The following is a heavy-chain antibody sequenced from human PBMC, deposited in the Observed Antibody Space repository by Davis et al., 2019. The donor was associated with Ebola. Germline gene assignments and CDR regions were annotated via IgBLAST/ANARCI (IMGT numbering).Heavy chain of an antibody. CDR2: FDPEHGER. Sequence: ASVKVSCKVSGYTLTELSIHWVRQAPGKGLEWMGGFDPEHGERIYAQKFQGRVTVTRDTSTTTVYMDLSSLRSEDTALYYCTTPGGQDSGYDVFDIWGQGTMVTVSS. V-gene: IGHV1-24*01. J-gene: IGHJ3*02. CDR3: TTPGGQDSGYDVFDI. D-gene: IGHD5-12*01. CDR1: GYTLTELS.